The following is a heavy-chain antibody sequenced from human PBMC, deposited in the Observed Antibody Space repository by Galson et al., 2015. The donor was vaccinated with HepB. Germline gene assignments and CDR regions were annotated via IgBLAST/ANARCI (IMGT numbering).Heavy chain of an antibody. Sequence: SLRLSCAASGFTFSSYAMSWVRQAPGKGLEWVSAISGSGGSTYYADSVKGRLTISRDNSKNTLYLQMNSLRAEDTAVYYCAKDRPYYDFWSGYSAAGCFDYWGQGTLVTVSS. J-gene: IGHJ4*02. CDR3: AKDRPYYDFWSGYSAAGCFDY. D-gene: IGHD3-3*01. CDR2: ISGSGGST. V-gene: IGHV3-23*01. CDR1: GFTFSSYA.